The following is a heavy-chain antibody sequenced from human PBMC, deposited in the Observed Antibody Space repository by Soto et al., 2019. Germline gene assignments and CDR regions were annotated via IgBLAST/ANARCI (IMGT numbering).Heavy chain of an antibody. CDR3: ARDPRDSSSFDY. CDR2: ISSSSSYI. CDR1: GFTFSSYS. D-gene: IGHD6-13*01. J-gene: IGHJ4*02. Sequence: PGGSLRLSCAASGFTFSSYSMNWVRQAPGKGLEWVSSISSSSSYIYYADSVKGRFTISRDNAKNSLYLQMNSLRAEDTAVYYCARDPRDSSSFDYWGQGTLVTVSS. V-gene: IGHV3-21*01.